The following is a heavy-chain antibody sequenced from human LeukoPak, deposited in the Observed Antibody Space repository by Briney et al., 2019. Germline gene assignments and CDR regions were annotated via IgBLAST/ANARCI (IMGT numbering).Heavy chain of an antibody. Sequence: GGSLRLSCAASGFTFSSYAMSWVRQAPGKGLEWVSGISGSGDNTYYADSVKGWFTISRDNSKNTLYVQVNSLGTEDTAAYYCAKDLSYYDSSGYSDWGQGTLVTVSS. CDR3: AKDLSYYDSSGYSD. J-gene: IGHJ4*02. V-gene: IGHV3-23*01. CDR1: GFTFSSYA. CDR2: ISGSGDNT. D-gene: IGHD3-22*01.